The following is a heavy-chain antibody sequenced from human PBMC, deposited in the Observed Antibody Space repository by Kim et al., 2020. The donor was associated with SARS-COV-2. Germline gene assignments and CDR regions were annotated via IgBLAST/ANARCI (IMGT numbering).Heavy chain of an antibody. D-gene: IGHD2-2*01. J-gene: IGHJ4*02. CDR2: IWYDGSNK. Sequence: GGSLRLSCAASGFTFSSYGMHWVRQAPGKGLEWVAVIWYDGSNKYYADSVKGRFTISRDNSKNTLYLQMNSLRAEDTAVYYCAREGVVPAASALDYWGQGTLVTVSS. CDR3: AREGVVPAASALDY. V-gene: IGHV3-33*01. CDR1: GFTFSSYG.